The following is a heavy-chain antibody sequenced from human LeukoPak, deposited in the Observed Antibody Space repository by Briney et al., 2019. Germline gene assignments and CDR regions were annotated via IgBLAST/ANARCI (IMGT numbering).Heavy chain of an antibody. CDR3: ATEVGTPDIRSAFDI. D-gene: IGHD2-15*01. Sequence: GGSLRLSCAASEFTFSRFCMSWVRQAPGKGLEWVANINQDGGERNYVDSAKGRFTISRDNAKSSLYLQMNSLRAEDTAVYYCATEVGTPDIRSAFDIWGQGTMVTVSS. CDR1: EFTFSRFC. V-gene: IGHV3-7*01. CDR2: INQDGGER. J-gene: IGHJ3*02.